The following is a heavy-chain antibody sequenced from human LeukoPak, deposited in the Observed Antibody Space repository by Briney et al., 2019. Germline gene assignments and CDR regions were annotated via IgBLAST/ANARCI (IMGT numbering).Heavy chain of an antibody. Sequence: SETLSLTCTVSGGSISSYYWSWIRQPPGKGLEWIGYIYYSGTTNYNPSLKSRVTISVDTSKNQFSLKLSSVTAADTAVYYCARGVYIXXXQYGYWGQGTLVTVSS. CDR2: IYYSGTT. J-gene: IGHJ4*02. CDR1: GGSISSYY. CDR3: ARGVYIXXXQYGY. V-gene: IGHV4-59*01. D-gene: IGHD1-1*01.